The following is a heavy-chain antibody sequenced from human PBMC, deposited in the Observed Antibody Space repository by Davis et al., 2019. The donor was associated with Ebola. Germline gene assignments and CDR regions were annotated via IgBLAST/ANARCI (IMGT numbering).Heavy chain of an antibody. CDR3: ARDRYDSPPGDYFDY. J-gene: IGHJ4*02. V-gene: IGHV3-48*04. D-gene: IGHD3-3*01. Sequence: PGGSLRLSCAASGFTISSYSMNWVRRAPGKGLEWLSYISGFSSRIYYVDSVKGRFTISRDNAKNLLYLQMNSLRTEDTAIYYCARDRYDSPPGDYFDYWGQGALVTVSS. CDR2: ISGFSSRI. CDR1: GFTISSYS.